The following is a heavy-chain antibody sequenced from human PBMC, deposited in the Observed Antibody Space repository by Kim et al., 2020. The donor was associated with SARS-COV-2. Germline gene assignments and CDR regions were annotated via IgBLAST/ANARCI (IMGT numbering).Heavy chain of an antibody. CDR3: ARDPGYCSGGSCYYGMDV. J-gene: IGHJ6*02. D-gene: IGHD2-15*01. V-gene: IGHV6-1*01. Sequence: KSRITITPDTSKNQFSLQLNSVTPEDTAVYYCARDPGYCSGGSCYYGMDVWGQGTTVTVSS.